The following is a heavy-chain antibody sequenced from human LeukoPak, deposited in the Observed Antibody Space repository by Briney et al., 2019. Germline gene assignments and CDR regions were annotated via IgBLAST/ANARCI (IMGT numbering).Heavy chain of an antibody. CDR2: ISGGSTYI. J-gene: IGHJ3*02. V-gene: IGHV3-21*01. CDR3: ARDDVTTNGGVIADSRLFDI. D-gene: IGHD2-8*02. Sequence: GGSLRLSCAASGFIFTNYNINWVRQAPGKGLEWVSSISGGSTYIYYADSVRGRFTISRDNAKNSVYLQMNSLRGEDTAVYYCARDDVTTNGGVIADSRLFDIWGQGTMVTVSS. CDR1: GFIFTNYN.